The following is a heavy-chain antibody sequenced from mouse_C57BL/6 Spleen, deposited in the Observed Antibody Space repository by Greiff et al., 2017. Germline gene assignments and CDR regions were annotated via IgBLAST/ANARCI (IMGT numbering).Heavy chain of an antibody. D-gene: IGHD2-4*01. V-gene: IGHV1-42*01. CDR2: INPSTGGT. J-gene: IGHJ4*01. CDR1: GYSFTGYY. Sequence: VQLQQSGPELVKPGASVKISCKASGYSFTGYYMNWVKQSPEKSLEWIGEINPSTGGTNYNQKFKAKATLTVDKSSSTAYMQLKSLTSEDSAVYCCARYDYDRAMDYWGQGTSVTVSS. CDR3: ARYDYDRAMDY.